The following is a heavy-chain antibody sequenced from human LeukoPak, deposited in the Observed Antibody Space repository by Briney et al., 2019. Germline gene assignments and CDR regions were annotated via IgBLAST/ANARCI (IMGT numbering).Heavy chain of an antibody. D-gene: IGHD3-10*01. CDR2: ISNNGGRT. CDR1: GFTFSSYS. CDR3: ARIGDDDVFEI. J-gene: IGHJ3*02. Sequence: GGSLRLSCAASGFTFSSYSMHWVRQAPGKGLEYVSTISNNGGRTYYANSVEGRFTISRDNSKNTLYLQMGSLRAEDMAVYYCARIGDDDVFEIWGEGTVGTVSS. V-gene: IGHV3-64*01.